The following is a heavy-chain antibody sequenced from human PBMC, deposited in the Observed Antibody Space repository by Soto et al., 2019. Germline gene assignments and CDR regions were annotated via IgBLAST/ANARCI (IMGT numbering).Heavy chain of an antibody. Sequence: EVQLLESGGGLVHPGGSLRLSCAASGFTFSSYAMSWVRQAPGKGLEWVSAISGSGGSTYYADSVKGRFTISRDNSKNTLYLQMSSLRAEDTAVYYCAKDRYDSSDGDYFDYWGQGTLVTVSS. J-gene: IGHJ4*02. CDR2: ISGSGGST. V-gene: IGHV3-23*01. CDR3: AKDRYDSSDGDYFDY. D-gene: IGHD3-22*01. CDR1: GFTFSSYA.